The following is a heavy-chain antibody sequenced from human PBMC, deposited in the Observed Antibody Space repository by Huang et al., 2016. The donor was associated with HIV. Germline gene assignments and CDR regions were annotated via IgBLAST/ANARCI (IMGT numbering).Heavy chain of an antibody. J-gene: IGHJ4*02. V-gene: IGHV1-46*01. CDR2: INPSGART. CDR3: ARALLLFGLGSPLDF. CDR1: GYTFTTYH. Sequence: QVQLVQSGAEVKKPGASVKISCKASGYTFTTYHMHWVRQAPGQGLEWRGMINPSGARTRYAQTFQGRVTMTSDTSTSTVYMELSSLTPEDTAVYYCARALLLFGLGSPLDFWGQGSLVTVSS. D-gene: IGHD3-10*01.